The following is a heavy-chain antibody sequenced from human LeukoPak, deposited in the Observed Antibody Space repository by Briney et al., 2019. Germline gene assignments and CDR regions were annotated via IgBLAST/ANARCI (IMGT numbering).Heavy chain of an antibody. CDR2: INPNSGGT. Sequence: ASVKVSCKASGYTFTGYYMHWVLQAPGQGLEWMGWINPNSGGTNYAQKFQGRVTMTRDTSISTAYMELSRLRSDDTAVYYCARDGSVIYDSSGYYSYFDYWGQGTLVTVSS. D-gene: IGHD3-22*01. CDR3: ARDGSVIYDSSGYYSYFDY. V-gene: IGHV1-2*02. J-gene: IGHJ4*02. CDR1: GYTFTGYY.